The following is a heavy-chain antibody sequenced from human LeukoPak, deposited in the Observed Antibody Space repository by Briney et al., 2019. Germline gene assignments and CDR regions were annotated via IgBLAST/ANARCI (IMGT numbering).Heavy chain of an antibody. CDR3: ARGAVAGYLNAPLDY. CDR2: IYYSGST. Sequence: SETLSLTCTVSGGSISSSSYYWTWIRQPPGKGLEWIGYIYYSGSTNYNPSLKSRVTTSVDTSKNQFSLKLTSVTAADTAVYYCARGAVAGYLNAPLDYWGQGTLVTVSS. V-gene: IGHV4-61*01. CDR1: GGSISSSSYY. J-gene: IGHJ4*02. D-gene: IGHD6-13*01.